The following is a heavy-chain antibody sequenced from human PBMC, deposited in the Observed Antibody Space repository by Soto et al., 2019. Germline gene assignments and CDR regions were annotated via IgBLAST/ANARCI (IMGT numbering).Heavy chain of an antibody. J-gene: IGHJ4*02. CDR2: ISGSGGST. CDR1: GFTFSSYA. Sequence: SLRLSCAASGFTFSSYAMSWVRQAPGKGLEWVSAISGSGGSTYYADSVKGRFTISRDNSKNTLYLQMNSLRAEDTAVYYCAKDREDPYYYDSSGYYDWGQGTLVTVSS. CDR3: AKDREDPYYYDSSGYYD. V-gene: IGHV3-23*01. D-gene: IGHD3-22*01.